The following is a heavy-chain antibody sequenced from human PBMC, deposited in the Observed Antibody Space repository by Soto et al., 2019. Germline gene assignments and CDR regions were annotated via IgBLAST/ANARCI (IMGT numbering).Heavy chain of an antibody. Sequence: EVQLLESGGGLVQPGGSVRLSCAASGFTFSSYAMKWVRQAPGKGLEWVSLIGESGTPTYYADSVKGRFTISRDNSGNTLFLEMYSLRAEDTAVYYCARYIPGVRYYGMDVWGQETTVTVSS. CDR1: GFTFSSYA. J-gene: IGHJ6*02. D-gene: IGHD2-2*01. V-gene: IGHV3-23*01. CDR3: ARYIPGVRYYGMDV. CDR2: IGESGTPT.